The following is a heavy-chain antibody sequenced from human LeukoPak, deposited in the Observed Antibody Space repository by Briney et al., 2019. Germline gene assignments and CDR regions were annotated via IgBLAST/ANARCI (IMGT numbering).Heavy chain of an antibody. D-gene: IGHD3-22*01. V-gene: IGHV4-59*08. CDR2: FYYTGST. CDR3: ASTHYYDSSAYYSAFDL. Sequence: SETLSLTCTVSGGSISNYYGSWIRQPPGKGLEWIGYFYYTGSTNYSPSLKNRVTISVDTSKNQFSLKLSSVTAADTAVYYCASTHYYDSSAYYSAFDLWGQGTMVTASS. CDR1: GGSISNYY. J-gene: IGHJ3*01.